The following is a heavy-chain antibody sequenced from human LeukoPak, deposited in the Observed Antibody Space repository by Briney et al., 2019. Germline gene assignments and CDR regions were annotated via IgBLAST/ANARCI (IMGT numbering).Heavy chain of an antibody. J-gene: IGHJ4*02. CDR3: TGNYYGSGSYADFDY. V-gene: IGHV3-73*01. D-gene: IGHD3-10*01. CDR2: IRSTANGYAT. CDR1: GVTFSGSA. Sequence: GGSLRLSCAASGVTFSGSALHWVRQASGKGLEWVGRIRSTANGYATAYAASVKGRFTISRDDSKNTAYLQMDSLKTEDTAVYYCTGNYYGSGSYADFDYWGQGTLVTVSS.